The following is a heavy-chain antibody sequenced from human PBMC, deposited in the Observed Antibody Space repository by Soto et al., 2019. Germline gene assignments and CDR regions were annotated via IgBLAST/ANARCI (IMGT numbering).Heavy chain of an antibody. Sequence: TGGSLRLSCAASGFTFSSYAMSWVRQAPGKGLEWVSAISGSGGSTYYADSVKGRFTISRDNSKNTLYLQMNSLRAEDTAVYYCAKKWATAQYYYYGMDVWGQGTTVTVSS. CDR2: ISGSGGST. CDR3: AKKWATAQYYYYGMDV. J-gene: IGHJ6*02. D-gene: IGHD1-26*01. V-gene: IGHV3-23*01. CDR1: GFTFSSYA.